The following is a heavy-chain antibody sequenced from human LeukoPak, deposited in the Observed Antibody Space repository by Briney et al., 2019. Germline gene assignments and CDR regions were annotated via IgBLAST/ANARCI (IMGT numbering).Heavy chain of an antibody. CDR3: AREGGVRGVIISSWFDP. Sequence: ASVKVSCKASGYTFTSYGISWVRQAPGQGLEWMGWINTNTGNPTYAQGFTGRFVFSLDTSVSTVYLQISSLKAEDTAVYYCAREGGVRGVIISSWFDPWGQGTLVTVST. D-gene: IGHD3-10*01. V-gene: IGHV7-4-1*02. CDR1: GYTFTSYG. J-gene: IGHJ5*02. CDR2: INTNTGNP.